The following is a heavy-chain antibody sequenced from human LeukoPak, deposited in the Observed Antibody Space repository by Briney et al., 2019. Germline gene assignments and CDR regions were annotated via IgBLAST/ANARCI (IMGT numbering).Heavy chain of an antibody. Sequence: GGSLRLSCAASGFTFSDSYMAWIRQGPGKGLECVAYIGTTINYADSVKGRFTISRDNAKNSLYLQMNSLRVEDTAVYYCAREPRRGDGYNYDYLGQGVLVTVSS. J-gene: IGHJ4*02. D-gene: IGHD5-24*01. CDR3: AREPRRGDGYNYDY. CDR1: GFTFSDSY. CDR2: IGTTI. V-gene: IGHV3-11*01.